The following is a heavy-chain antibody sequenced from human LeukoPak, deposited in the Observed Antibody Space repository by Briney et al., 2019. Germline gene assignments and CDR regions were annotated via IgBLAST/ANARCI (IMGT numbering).Heavy chain of an antibody. V-gene: IGHV1-58*01. CDR2: IVVGSGNT. Sequence: SVKVSCKASGFTFTSSAVQWVRQARGQRLEWIGWIVVGSGNTNYAQKFQERVTITRDMSTSAAYMELSSLRSEDTAVYYCAADIQGSGWFYFDYWGQGTLVTVSS. D-gene: IGHD6-19*01. J-gene: IGHJ4*02. CDR1: GFTFTSSA. CDR3: AADIQGSGWFYFDY.